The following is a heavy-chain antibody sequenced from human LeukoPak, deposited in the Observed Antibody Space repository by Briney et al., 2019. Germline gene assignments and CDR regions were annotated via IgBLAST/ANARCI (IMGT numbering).Heavy chain of an antibody. CDR3: ARTYYDFWSGYLNDY. D-gene: IGHD3-3*01. CDR2: IKQDGSEK. Sequence: GGSLRLSCAASGFTFSSYWMSWVRQAPGKGLEWVANIKQDGSEKYYVDSVKGRFTISRDNAKNSLYLQMNSLRAEDTAVYYCARTYYDFWSGYLNDYWGQGTLVTVSS. J-gene: IGHJ4*02. CDR1: GFTFSSYW. V-gene: IGHV3-7*01.